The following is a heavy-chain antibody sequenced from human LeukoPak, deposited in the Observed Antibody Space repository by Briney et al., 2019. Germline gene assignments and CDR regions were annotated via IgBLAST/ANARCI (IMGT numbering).Heavy chain of an antibody. J-gene: IGHJ4*02. V-gene: IGHV4-34*01. CDR2: INHSGST. CDR1: GGSFSGYY. CDR3: ASLSSGWYFDY. Sequence: SETLSLTCAVYGGSFSGYYWSWIRQPPGKGLEWIGEINHSGSTNYNPSLKSRVTISVDTSKNQFSLKLDSVTAADTAVYYCASLSSGWYFDYWGQGTLVTVSS. D-gene: IGHD6-19*01.